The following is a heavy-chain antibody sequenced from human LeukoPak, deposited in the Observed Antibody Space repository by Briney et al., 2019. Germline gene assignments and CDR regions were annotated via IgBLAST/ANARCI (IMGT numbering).Heavy chain of an antibody. CDR1: EMSFSAYY. V-gene: IGHV4-34*01. CDR2: INYGGST. CDR3: ARGFPPGSGSRGSHAFDV. D-gene: IGHD6-19*01. J-gene: IGHJ3*01. Sequence: SETLSLTCAVSEMSFSAYYWNWISQSPGKGMEWIGEINYGGSTKYTPSLEGRGTILIDTSKNQFSLKLTSVTAADTAVYYCARGFPPGSGSRGSHAFDVWGQGTMVTVSS.